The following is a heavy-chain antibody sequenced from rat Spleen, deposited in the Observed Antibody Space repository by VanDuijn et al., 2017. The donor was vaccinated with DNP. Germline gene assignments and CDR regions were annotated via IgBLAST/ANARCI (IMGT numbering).Heavy chain of an antibody. Sequence: EVQLVESGGGLVQPGRSLKLSCAASGFIFSNYGMAWVRQAPTEGLEWVASITTSGGSTSYRDSVKGRFTISRDNAKTTLYLQMDSLRSEDTATFYCTTDFERGYWGQGVMVTVSS. J-gene: IGHJ2*01. D-gene: IGHD1-11*01. CDR2: ITTSGGST. CDR3: TTDFERGY. V-gene: IGHV5-27*01. CDR1: GFIFSNYG.